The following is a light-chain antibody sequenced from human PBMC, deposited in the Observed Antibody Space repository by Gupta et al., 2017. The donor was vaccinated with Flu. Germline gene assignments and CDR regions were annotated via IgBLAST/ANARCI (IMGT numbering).Light chain of an antibody. Sequence: VSGSPGQSITISCTGTSSDVGGYHYVSWYQPHPGNAPKLMIYEVSNRPSGVANRFSGSKAGNTASLTISGRQEEDEADYYSNADTSSSSSVFGTGTKITVL. CDR3: NADTSSSSSV. CDR2: EVS. CDR1: SSDVGGYHY. J-gene: IGLJ1*01. V-gene: IGLV2-14*01.